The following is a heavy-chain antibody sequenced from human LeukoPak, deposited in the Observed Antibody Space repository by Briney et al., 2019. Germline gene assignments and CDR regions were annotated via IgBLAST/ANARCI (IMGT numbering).Heavy chain of an antibody. J-gene: IGHJ4*02. D-gene: IGHD2-21*01. CDR1: GYTFTSYH. CDR2: INLSGGST. Sequence: ASVKVSCKASGYTFTSYHMHWVRQAPGQGLEWMGLINLSGGSTTYAQRFQGRVTLTRDTSTSTVYMELSSLRSDDTAVYYCARAPRFGGDTFDYWGQGTLVTVSS. V-gene: IGHV1-46*01. CDR3: ARAPRFGGDTFDY.